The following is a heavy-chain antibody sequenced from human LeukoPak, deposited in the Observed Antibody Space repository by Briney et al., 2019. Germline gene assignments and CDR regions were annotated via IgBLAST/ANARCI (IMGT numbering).Heavy chain of an antibody. Sequence: SETLSLTCTVSGDSISSGRYYWSWVRQPAGKELEWIGRIYTSGKTDYNPYTPSLKSRVTVSLDTSKNQLSLFLTSVTAADTAMYYCARSFWGQGTLVTVSS. V-gene: IGHV4-61*02. CDR2: IYTSGKT. CDR1: GDSISSGRYY. CDR3: ARSF. J-gene: IGHJ4*02.